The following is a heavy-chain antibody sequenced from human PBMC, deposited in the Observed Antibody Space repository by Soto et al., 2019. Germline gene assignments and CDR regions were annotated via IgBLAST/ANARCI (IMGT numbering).Heavy chain of an antibody. CDR3: ATYGSGWYFDY. D-gene: IGHD6-19*01. J-gene: IGHJ4*02. V-gene: IGHV4-39*01. CDR2: MYYRGSS. CDR1: GGSISSSGHY. Sequence: QLQLQESGPGLVKPSETLSLTCTVSGGSISSSGHYWGWIRQPPGKGLEWIGSMYYRGSSHYNPSLKSRVTISVDTSKNQFSLKLNSVTAADTAVYYCATYGSGWYFDYWGQGTLVTVAS.